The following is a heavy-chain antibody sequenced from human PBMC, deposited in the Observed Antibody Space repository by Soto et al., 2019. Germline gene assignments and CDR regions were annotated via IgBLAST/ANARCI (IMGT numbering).Heavy chain of an antibody. J-gene: IGHJ4*02. D-gene: IGHD2-15*01. CDR1: GFTFSSYG. Sequence: GGSLRLSCAASGFTFSSYGMHWVRQAPGKGLEWVAVIWYDGSNKYYADSVKGRFTISRDNSKNTLYLQMNSLRAEDTAVYYCARDWRYCSGGSCYPQRLDYWGQGTLVTVSS. CDR2: IWYDGSNK. CDR3: ARDWRYCSGGSCYPQRLDY. V-gene: IGHV3-33*01.